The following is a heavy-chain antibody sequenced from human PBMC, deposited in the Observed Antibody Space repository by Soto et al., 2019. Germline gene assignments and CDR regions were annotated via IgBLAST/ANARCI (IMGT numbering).Heavy chain of an antibody. J-gene: IGHJ4*02. CDR3: ARCCYYDGVADHPVGFDY. CDR1: GFTFSNYW. V-gene: IGHV3-74*01. Sequence: EVQLVQSGGGLVQPGGSLRLSCSASGFTFSNYWMHWVRQVPGQLLVWVARLNIGGSTRNYADSVKGRFTIARDNAQKTLFLQMTCMGAEDTAVYYCARCCYYDGVADHPVGFDYWGQGTQVTVSS. D-gene: IGHD3-16*01. CDR2: LNIGGSTR.